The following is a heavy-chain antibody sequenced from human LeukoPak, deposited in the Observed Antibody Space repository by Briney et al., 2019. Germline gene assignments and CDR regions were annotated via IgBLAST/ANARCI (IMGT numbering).Heavy chain of an antibody. J-gene: IGHJ4*02. CDR3: ARRIQLWSYYFDY. Sequence: PSETLSLTCTVSGGSISSSSYYWGWIRQPPGKGLEWIGSIYYSGSTYYNPSLKSRVTISVDTSKNQFSLKLSSVTAADTAVYYCARRIQLWSYYFDYWGQGTLLTVSS. D-gene: IGHD5-18*01. CDR2: IYYSGST. CDR1: GGSISSSSYY. V-gene: IGHV4-39*01.